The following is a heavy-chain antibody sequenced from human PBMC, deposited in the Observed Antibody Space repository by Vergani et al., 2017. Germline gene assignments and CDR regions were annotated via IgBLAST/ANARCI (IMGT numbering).Heavy chain of an antibody. CDR2: IWYDGSNK. CDR3: ARDPTVSSPYHCNYGRDAFDI. V-gene: IGHV3-33*01. Sequence: QVQLVESGGGVVQPGRSLRLSCAASGFTFSSYGMHWVRQAPGKGLEWVAVIWYDGSNKYYADSVKGRFTISRDNSKNTLYLQMNSLRAENTSVYYCARDPTVSSPYHCNYGRDAFDIWGQGTMVTVSS. D-gene: IGHD1-7*01. CDR1: GFTFSSYG. J-gene: IGHJ3*02.